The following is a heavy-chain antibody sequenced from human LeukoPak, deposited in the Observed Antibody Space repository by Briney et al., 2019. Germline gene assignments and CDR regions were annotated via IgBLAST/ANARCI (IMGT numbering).Heavy chain of an antibody. D-gene: IGHD6-6*01. CDR2: ISSGSDHI. CDR3: ARNDYASSSGYDF. Sequence: GGSLRLSCAASEFTFSSYSMNWVRQVPGKGLEWVSSISSGSDHIYYADSVKGRFTISRDNAKNSLYLQMDSLRAEDTAVFFCARNDYASSSGYDFWGQGTLVTVSS. V-gene: IGHV3-21*01. CDR1: EFTFSSYS. J-gene: IGHJ4*02.